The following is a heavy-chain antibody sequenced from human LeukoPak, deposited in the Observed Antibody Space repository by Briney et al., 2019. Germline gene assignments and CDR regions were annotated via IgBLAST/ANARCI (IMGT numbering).Heavy chain of an antibody. CDR2: ISGSGGST. J-gene: IGHJ4*02. CDR3: ARDFGSGWYFYFDY. D-gene: IGHD6-19*01. V-gene: IGHV3-23*01. Sequence: GGSLRLSCAASGFTFSSYAMSWVRQAPGKGLEWVSAISGSGGSTYYADSVKGRFTISRDNSKNTLYLQMNSLRAEDTAVYYCARDFGSGWYFYFDYWGQGTLVTVSS. CDR1: GFTFSSYA.